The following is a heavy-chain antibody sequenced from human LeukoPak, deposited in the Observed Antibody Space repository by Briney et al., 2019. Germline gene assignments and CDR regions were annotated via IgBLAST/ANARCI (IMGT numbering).Heavy chain of an antibody. D-gene: IGHD3-10*01. V-gene: IGHV4-34*01. CDR2: ISHSGSI. J-gene: IGHJ5*02. CDR1: GGSLSGDY. Sequence: SETLSLTCAVSGGSLSGDYWAWIRQPPGKGLEWIGEISHSGSISYKPSLKSQVTISVDTSKNQFSLNPDSVTAADTAVYYCARHLVGITMVRGVTWFDPWGQGTLVPVSS. CDR3: ARHLVGITMVRGVTWFDP.